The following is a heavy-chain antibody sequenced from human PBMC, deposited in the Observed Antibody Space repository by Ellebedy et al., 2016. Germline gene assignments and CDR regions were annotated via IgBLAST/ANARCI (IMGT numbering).Heavy chain of an antibody. V-gene: IGHV3-23*01. Sequence: GGSLRLSCVVSGFTFNSLAMSWVRQPPGKGLEWVASISESGDWTDYADSVKGQFTISRENSKSTLFLQMNSLRVDDTAVYYCAAGNDGGWFDPWGQGTLVTVSS. CDR3: AAGNDGGWFDP. J-gene: IGHJ5*02. CDR1: GFTFNSLA. CDR2: ISESGDWT. D-gene: IGHD1-1*01.